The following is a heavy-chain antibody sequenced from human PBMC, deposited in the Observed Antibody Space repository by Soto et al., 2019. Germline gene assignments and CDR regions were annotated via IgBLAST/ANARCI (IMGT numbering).Heavy chain of an antibody. CDR3: ARDSVGIPPPGLY. D-gene: IGHD1-26*01. V-gene: IGHV4-4*07. J-gene: IGHJ4*02. CDR1: GGSINGYY. CDR2: IYTSGTT. Sequence: SETLSLTCTVSGGSINGYYWTWIRQPAGKGLEWIGRIYTSGTTSYNPSLKSRVTMSLDTSKNQFSLRLTSVTAADTAVYYCARDSVGIPPPGLYCGRGTLVTVSS.